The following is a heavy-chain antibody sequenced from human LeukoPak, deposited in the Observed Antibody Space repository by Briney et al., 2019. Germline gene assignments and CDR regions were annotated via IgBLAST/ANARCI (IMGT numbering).Heavy chain of an antibody. CDR1: GFTFSSYS. V-gene: IGHV3-48*02. Sequence: GGYLRLSCAASGFTFSSYSMKWVRQAPGKGLEWVSYISSSSSTIYYADSVKGRFTISRDNAKNSLYLQMNSLRDEDTAVYYCARDGCSGGSCYPFRAYYFDYWGQGTLVTVSS. CDR2: ISSSSSTI. D-gene: IGHD2-15*01. J-gene: IGHJ4*02. CDR3: ARDGCSGGSCYPFRAYYFDY.